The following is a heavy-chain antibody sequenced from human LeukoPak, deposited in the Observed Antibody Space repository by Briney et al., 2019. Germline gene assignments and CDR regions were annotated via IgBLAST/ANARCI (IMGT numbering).Heavy chain of an antibody. CDR3: ARVGGTNYYYYGMDV. V-gene: IGHV4-59*01. CDR1: GGSISGYY. Sequence: PSETLSHTCTVSGGSISGYYWSWIRQPPGKGLEWIGYIYDSGSTNYNPSLKSRVTISVDTSKNQFSLKLSSVTAADMAVYYCARVGGTNYYYYGMDVWGQGTTVTVSS. CDR2: IYDSGST. J-gene: IGHJ6*02. D-gene: IGHD3-10*01.